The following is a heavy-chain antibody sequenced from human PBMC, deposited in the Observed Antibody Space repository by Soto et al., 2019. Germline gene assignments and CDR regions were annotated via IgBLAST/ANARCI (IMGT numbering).Heavy chain of an antibody. CDR2: IKSKTDGGTT. Sequence: GGSLRLSCAASGFTFSNAWMNWVRQAPGKGLEWVGRIKSKTDGGTTDYAAPVKGRFTISRDDSKNTLYLQMNSLKTEDTAVYYCTAPYYDFWSGYPLPGLFAEKRIFSMDVWGQGTTVTVSS. CDR3: TAPYYDFWSGYPLPGLFAEKRIFSMDV. J-gene: IGHJ6*02. V-gene: IGHV3-15*07. D-gene: IGHD3-3*01. CDR1: GFTFSNAW.